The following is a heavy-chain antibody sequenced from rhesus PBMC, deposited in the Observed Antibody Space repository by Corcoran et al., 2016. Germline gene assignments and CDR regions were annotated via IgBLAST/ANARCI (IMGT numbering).Heavy chain of an antibody. V-gene: IGHV4-169*01. J-gene: IGHJ4*01. D-gene: IGHD4-23*01. CDR2: IYGSGSST. CDR1: GGSISSSY. Sequence: QLQLQESGPGLVKPSETLSVTCAVSGGSISSSYWSWIRQAPGKGLEWIGYIYGSGSSTNSNPSLTSRVTLSVDTSKNRLSLKLSTVTTADTAVYYCARGGSNYVGYFDYWGQGVLVTVSS. CDR3: ARGGSNYVGYFDY.